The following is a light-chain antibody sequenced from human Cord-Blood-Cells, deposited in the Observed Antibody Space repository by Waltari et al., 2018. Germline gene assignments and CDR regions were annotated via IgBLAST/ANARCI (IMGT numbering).Light chain of an antibody. CDR1: QSVSSN. V-gene: IGKV3-15*01. Sequence: EIVMTQSPATLSVSPGERATLSCRASQSVSSNLAWYQQKPGQAPRRRIYGASTRATGIPARFSGSGSGTEFTLTISSLQSEDFAVYYCQQYNNWPHLTFGGGTKVEIK. CDR3: QQYNNWPHLT. J-gene: IGKJ4*01. CDR2: GAS.